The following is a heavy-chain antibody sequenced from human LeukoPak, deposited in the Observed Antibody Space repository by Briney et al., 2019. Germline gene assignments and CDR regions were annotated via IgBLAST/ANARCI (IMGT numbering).Heavy chain of an antibody. J-gene: IGHJ4*02. CDR3: ARYYDFWSGEYYFDY. CDR1: GFTFSSYA. CDR2: ISGSGSST. D-gene: IGHD3-3*01. V-gene: IGHV3-23*01. Sequence: GGSLRLSCAASGFTFSSYAMSWVRQAPGKGLEWVSSISGSGSSTYYADSVKGRFTTSRDNSKNTLYLQMNSLRAEDTAVYYVARYYDFWSGEYYFDYWGQGTLVTVSS.